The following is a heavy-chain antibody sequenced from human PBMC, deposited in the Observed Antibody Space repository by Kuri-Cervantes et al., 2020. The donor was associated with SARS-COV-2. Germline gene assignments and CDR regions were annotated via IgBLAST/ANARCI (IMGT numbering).Heavy chain of an antibody. D-gene: IGHD2-21*01. V-gene: IGHV4-59*01. CDR2: IYFTGNT. Sequence: ESLKISCSVSGGSISSYYWSWIRQPPGKGLEWIGNIYFTGNTNYNPALGSRVTISIDTPKNQFSLMLGSLTAADTAVYYCARRFGDYGQLDYWGQGTLVTVSS. J-gene: IGHJ4*02. CDR3: ARRFGDYGQLDY. CDR1: GGSISSYY.